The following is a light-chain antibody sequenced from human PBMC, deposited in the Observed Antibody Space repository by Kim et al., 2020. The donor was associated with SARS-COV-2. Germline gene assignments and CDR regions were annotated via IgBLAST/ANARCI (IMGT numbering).Light chain of an antibody. V-gene: IGLV3-21*04. CDR2: YDT. Sequence: SYELTQPPSVSVAPGKTATITCGGNNIGSKSVHWYQQAPGQAPVLVIYYDTDRPSGIPERFSGSNSGNTATLTISRVEAGDEADYYCQGWDSNITHVIFGGGTQLTVL. CDR1: NIGSKS. CDR3: QGWDSNITHVI. J-gene: IGLJ2*01.